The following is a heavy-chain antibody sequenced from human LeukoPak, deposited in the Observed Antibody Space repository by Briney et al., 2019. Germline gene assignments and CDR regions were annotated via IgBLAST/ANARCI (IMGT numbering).Heavy chain of an antibody. CDR2: ISSSSSSYI. CDR3: ARALWFGEFFTGMDV. CDR1: GFTFSSYS. D-gene: IGHD3-10*01. V-gene: IGHV3-21*01. Sequence: PGGSLRLSCAASGFTFSSYSMNGVRQAPGKGLEWVSSISSSSSSYIYYPDSVKGRFTISRDNAKTSLYLQMNSLRAEDTAVYYCARALWFGEFFTGMDVWGQGTTVTVSS. J-gene: IGHJ6*02.